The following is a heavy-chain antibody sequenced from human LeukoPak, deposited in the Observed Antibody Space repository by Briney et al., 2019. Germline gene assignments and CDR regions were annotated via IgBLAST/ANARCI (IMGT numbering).Heavy chain of an antibody. CDR2: IHYDGNT. CDR1: GGSISGSSYS. Sequence: SETLSLTCTVSGGSISGSSYSWNWLRQPPGKGLEWIGSIHYDGNTYYKPSLKSRVTISVDTSKNQFSLKLNSVTAADTAMYYCQSRFLEWLLDYWGQGTLVTVSS. J-gene: IGHJ4*02. V-gene: IGHV4-39*01. D-gene: IGHD3-3*01. CDR3: QSRFLEWLLDY.